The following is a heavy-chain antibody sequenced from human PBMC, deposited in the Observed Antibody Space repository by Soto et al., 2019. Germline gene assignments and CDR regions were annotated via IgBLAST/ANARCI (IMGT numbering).Heavy chain of an antibody. V-gene: IGHV1-46*01. J-gene: IGHJ4*02. CDR2: INPFDGSR. D-gene: IGHD2-21*02. CDR1: GYIFTSYY. Sequence: GASVKVSCKASGYIFTSYYIHWVRQAPGQGLEWMGWINPFDGSRMFAQSFQGRVTMTRDTSTSTAYMELSSLRSEDTAVYYCARSIVVVTALDYWGQGTLVTVSS. CDR3: ARSIVVVTALDY.